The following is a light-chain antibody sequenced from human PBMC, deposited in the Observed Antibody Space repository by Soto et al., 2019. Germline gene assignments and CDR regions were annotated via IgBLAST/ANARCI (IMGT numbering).Light chain of an antibody. J-gene: IGKJ5*01. V-gene: IGKV3D-20*02. CDR2: GAS. Sequence: DSVLTQSPGPLSLSPGGRATLSRRAIQSVSSNYLAWYQQKPGQAPRLLIYGASSRATGIPDRFSGGGSGTDFTLTISRLEPEDFAVYYCQQRSNWPPITFGQGTRLEIK. CDR3: QQRSNWPPIT. CDR1: QSVSSNY.